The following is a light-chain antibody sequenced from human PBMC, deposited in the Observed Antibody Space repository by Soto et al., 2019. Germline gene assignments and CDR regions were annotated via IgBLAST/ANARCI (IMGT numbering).Light chain of an antibody. CDR2: AAT. J-gene: IGKJ4*01. CDR1: QDISDW. V-gene: IGKV1-12*01. CDR3: QQGHTFPLT. Sequence: DIQMTQSPSSVSASVGDRVTITCRASQDISDWLAWHQQKPGKAPKLLIYAATTLHSGVPSRFSGSGSGTDFTFTISSLQPEDFATYYCQQGHTFPLTFGGGTKVEIK.